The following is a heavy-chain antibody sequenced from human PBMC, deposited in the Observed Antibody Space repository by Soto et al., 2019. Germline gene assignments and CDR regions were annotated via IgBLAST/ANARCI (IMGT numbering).Heavy chain of an antibody. CDR2: ISSSNSYT. CDR3: VRDADILTGSDAFDI. Sequence: VQLVESGGGLVKPGGSLRLSCAASGFTFSDYYMSWIRQAPGKGLEWVSYISSSNSYTNYADSVKGRFTISRDNAKNSLYLQMNSLRAEDTAVYYCVRDADILTGSDAFDIWGQGTMVTVSS. J-gene: IGHJ3*02. V-gene: IGHV3-11*05. CDR1: GFTFSDYY. D-gene: IGHD3-9*01.